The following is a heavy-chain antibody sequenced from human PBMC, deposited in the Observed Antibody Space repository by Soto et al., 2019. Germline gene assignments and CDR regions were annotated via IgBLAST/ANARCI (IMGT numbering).Heavy chain of an antibody. V-gene: IGHV1-46*01. CDR1: GSAITRYY. J-gene: IGHJ6*02. D-gene: IGHD6-19*01. CDR2: TNPGGGSA. CDR3: ARDTSGWSLNGLDV. Sequence: QVDLVQSGAEVKKPGASVTISCKASGSAITRYYIHWVRQAPGRGLGWMGKTNPGGGSASYAQKFQDRVTIDKDTSTGTVYMDLRSLRTEDTAVYYCARDTSGWSLNGLDVWGQGTTVNVSS.